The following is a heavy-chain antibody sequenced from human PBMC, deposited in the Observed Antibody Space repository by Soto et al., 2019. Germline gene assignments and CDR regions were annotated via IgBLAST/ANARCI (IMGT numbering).Heavy chain of an antibody. CDR2: INHSGTT. D-gene: IGHD4-17*01. CDR3: ARVTRGDYLLTFSHRGMDG. Sequence: SETLSLTCAVYGGSFSGYYWSWIRQPPGKGLEWIGEINHSGTTNYNPSLKSRVTISVDTSKNQFSLKLNSVTAADTAVFYCARVTRGDYLLTFSHRGMDGWGQGTRVTVFS. J-gene: IGHJ6*02. CDR1: GGSFSGYY. V-gene: IGHV4-34*01.